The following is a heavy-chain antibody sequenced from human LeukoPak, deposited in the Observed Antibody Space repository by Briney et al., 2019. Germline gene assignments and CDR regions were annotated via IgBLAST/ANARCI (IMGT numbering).Heavy chain of an antibody. CDR1: GDSVTNDFF. CDR2: FCLGRDT. CDR3: ARWASISREPGGFFDH. J-gene: IGHJ4*02. V-gene: IGHV4-38-2*02. Sequence: SETLSLTCTVSGDSVTNDFFWGWVRQPPGKELEWIGSFCLGRDTYYRPSLKSRVTISVDTSKNQFSRNLNSVTAADTAVYYCARWASISREPGGFFDHWGQGTLVTVSS. D-gene: IGHD1-14*01.